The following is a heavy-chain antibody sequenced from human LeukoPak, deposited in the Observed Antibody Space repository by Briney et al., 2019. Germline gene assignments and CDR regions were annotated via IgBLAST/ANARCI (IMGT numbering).Heavy chain of an antibody. CDR2: IWYDGSNK. J-gene: IGHJ5*02. D-gene: IGHD3-22*01. V-gene: IGHV3-33*01. CDR1: GFTFSSYG. CDR3: ARDRFGLYDSSGFFWFDP. Sequence: GGSLRLSCAASGFTFSSYGMHWVRQAPGKGLEWVAVIWYDGSNKYYADSVKGRFTISRDNSKNTLYLQMNSLRAEDTAVYYCARDRFGLYDSSGFFWFDPWGQGTLVTVSS.